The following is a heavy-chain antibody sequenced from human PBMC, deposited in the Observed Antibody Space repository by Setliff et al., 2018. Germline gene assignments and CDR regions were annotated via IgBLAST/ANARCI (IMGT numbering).Heavy chain of an antibody. Sequence: GGSLRLSCAASGFTFSSYSMNWVRQAPGKGLEWVSYISSSSTIYYADSVKGRFTISRDNAKNSLYLQMNSLRAEDTAVYYCARVDYYYDSSGYRRNDYYFDYWGQGTLVTVSS. CDR2: ISSSSTI. V-gene: IGHV3-48*01. J-gene: IGHJ4*02. D-gene: IGHD3-22*01. CDR3: ARVDYYYDSSGYRRNDYYFDY. CDR1: GFTFSSYS.